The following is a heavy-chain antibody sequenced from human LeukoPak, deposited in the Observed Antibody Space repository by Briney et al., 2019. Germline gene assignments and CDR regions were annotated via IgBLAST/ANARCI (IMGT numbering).Heavy chain of an antibody. CDR1: GGTFSSYA. Sequence: SVKVSCKASGGTFSSYAISWVRQAPGQGLECMGGIIPIFGTANYAQKFQGRVTITADKSTSTAYMELSSLRSEDTAVYYCARAGTTFEKFDYWGQGTLVTVSS. CDR3: ARAGTTFEKFDY. D-gene: IGHD1-1*01. J-gene: IGHJ4*02. V-gene: IGHV1-69*06. CDR2: IIPIFGTA.